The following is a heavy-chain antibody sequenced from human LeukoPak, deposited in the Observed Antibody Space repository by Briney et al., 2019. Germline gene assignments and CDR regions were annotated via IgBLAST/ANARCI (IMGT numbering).Heavy chain of an antibody. CDR1: GFTFSSYG. J-gene: IGHJ4*02. Sequence: GGSLRLSCAASGFTFSSYGMHWVRQAPGKGLEWVANIKQDGSERYHAASVKARFTISRDNAKNSLFLQMNSLRAEDTAVYYCVKNWDYWGQGTLVTVSS. CDR2: IKQDGSER. CDR3: VKNWDY. V-gene: IGHV3-7*01. D-gene: IGHD2/OR15-2a*01.